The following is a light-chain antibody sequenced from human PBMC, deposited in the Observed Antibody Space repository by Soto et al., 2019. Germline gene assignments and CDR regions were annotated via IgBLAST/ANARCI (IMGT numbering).Light chain of an antibody. Sequence: EIVLTQSPGTLSLSPGERGTLSYRASQSVSSSYLAWYQRKPGQAPRLLIYGASSRATGIPVRFSGSGSGTDFTLTISRLEPEDFAVFSCQQYGSSPLFTFGQGTELEIK. CDR2: GAS. CDR3: QQYGSSPLFT. J-gene: IGKJ2*01. CDR1: QSVSSSY. V-gene: IGKV3-20*01.